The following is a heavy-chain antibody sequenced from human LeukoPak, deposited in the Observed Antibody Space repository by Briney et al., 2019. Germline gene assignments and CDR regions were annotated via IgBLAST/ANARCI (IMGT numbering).Heavy chain of an antibody. D-gene: IGHD3-22*01. CDR1: GFIFSDYA. CDR2: ISDGGVRT. V-gene: IGHV3-23*01. Sequence: PGGSLRLSCVASGFIFSDYAMGSVRQAPGKRLEWVSGISDGGVRTYYADSVKGRFTISRDNSKNTLFLHMDSLRVEDTAVYYCAKVEYLSGYYSSGYYFDYWGQGTLVTVSS. J-gene: IGHJ4*02. CDR3: AKVEYLSGYYSSGYYFDY.